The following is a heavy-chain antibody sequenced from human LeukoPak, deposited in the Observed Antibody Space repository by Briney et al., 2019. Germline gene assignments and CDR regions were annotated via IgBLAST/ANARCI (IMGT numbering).Heavy chain of an antibody. J-gene: IGHJ4*02. CDR1: GFTFNSYG. CDR3: AKAVVGVAAIAY. V-gene: IGHV3-23*01. Sequence: GGSLRLSCAASGFTFNSYGISWVRQAPGKGLEWVSASSGGGGGTYYADSVKGRFTISRDNSKNTLYLQMNSLRAEDTAVYYCAKAVVGVAAIAYWGQGTLVTVSS. D-gene: IGHD2-15*01. CDR2: SSGGGGGT.